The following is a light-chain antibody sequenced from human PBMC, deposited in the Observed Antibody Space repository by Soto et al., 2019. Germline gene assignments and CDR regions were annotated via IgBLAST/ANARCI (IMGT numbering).Light chain of an antibody. Sequence: EIVLTQSPATLSLSPGDIATLSCRASQSVSNYLAWYQQKPGQAPRLLIYDVSNRATGIPARFSGSGSGTDFTHSTGILEPEDFAVYYCQKLSSWPRTFGQGTKVEIK. V-gene: IGKV3-11*01. CDR2: DVS. CDR1: QSVSNY. J-gene: IGKJ2*01. CDR3: QKLSSWPRT.